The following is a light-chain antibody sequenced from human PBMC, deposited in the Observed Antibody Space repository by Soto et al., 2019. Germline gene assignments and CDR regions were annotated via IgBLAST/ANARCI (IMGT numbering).Light chain of an antibody. CDR2: EVS. CDR3: SSYTSSSTYV. J-gene: IGLJ1*01. Sequence: LTQPASVSGSPGQSITISCTGTSSDVGGYNYVSWYQQHPGKAPKLIIYEVSNRPSGVSNRFSGSKSGNTASLTISGLQAEDEADYYCSSYTSSSTYVFGTGTKVTV. CDR1: SSDVGGYNY. V-gene: IGLV2-14*01.